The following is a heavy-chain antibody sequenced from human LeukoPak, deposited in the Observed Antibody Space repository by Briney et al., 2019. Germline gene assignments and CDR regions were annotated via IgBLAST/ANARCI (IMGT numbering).Heavy chain of an antibody. CDR3: ARMGDYYDFTP. J-gene: IGHJ5*02. D-gene: IGHD3-3*01. CDR2: IYYSGDT. CDR1: GGSISSGAHY. V-gene: IGHV4-31*03. Sequence: SETLSLTCTVSGGSISSGAHYWSWIRQHPGEGLEWIGCIYYSGDTYYNPSLKSRVTLSVDTSKNQFSLRLSSVTAADTAVYYCARMGDYYDFTPWGQGTLVTVFS.